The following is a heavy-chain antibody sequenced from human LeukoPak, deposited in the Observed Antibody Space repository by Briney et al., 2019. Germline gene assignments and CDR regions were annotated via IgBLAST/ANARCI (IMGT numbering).Heavy chain of an antibody. D-gene: IGHD2-15*01. V-gene: IGHV3-48*04. CDR2: ISSSSSTI. J-gene: IGHJ4*02. Sequence: GALRLSCAASGFTFSTYSMNWVRQTPGKGLEWVSYISSSSSTILYADSVKGRLTISRDNAKNSLYLQMNSLRAEDTAVYYCARDPMGGAFDYWGQGTLVTVSS. CDR3: ARDPMGGAFDY. CDR1: GFTFSTYS.